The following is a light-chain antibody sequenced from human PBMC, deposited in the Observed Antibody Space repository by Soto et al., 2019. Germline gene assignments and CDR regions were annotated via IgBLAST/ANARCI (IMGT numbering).Light chain of an antibody. J-gene: IGKJ1*01. V-gene: IGKV3-20*01. CDR1: QSVSSSY. CDR3: QQYGSSPLWT. Sequence: EIVLTQSTGTLSLSPGERATLSCRASQSVSSSYLAWYQQKPGQAPRLLIYGASSRATGIPDRFSGSGSGTDFTLTISRLEPEDFAVYYCQQYGSSPLWTFGQGTKLDIK. CDR2: GAS.